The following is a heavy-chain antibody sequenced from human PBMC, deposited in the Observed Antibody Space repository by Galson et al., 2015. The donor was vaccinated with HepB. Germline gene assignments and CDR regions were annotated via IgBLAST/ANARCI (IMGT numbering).Heavy chain of an antibody. V-gene: IGHV3-53*04. CDR1: GFTVSSNY. D-gene: IGHD6-13*01. J-gene: IGHJ5*02. Sequence: LRLSCAASGFTVSSNYMSWVRQAPGKGLEWVSVIYSGGSTYYADSVKGRFTISRHNSKNTLYLQMNSLRAEDTAVYYCAKDLGAAAVSYNWFDPWGQGTLVTVSS. CDR2: IYSGGST. CDR3: AKDLGAAAVSYNWFDP.